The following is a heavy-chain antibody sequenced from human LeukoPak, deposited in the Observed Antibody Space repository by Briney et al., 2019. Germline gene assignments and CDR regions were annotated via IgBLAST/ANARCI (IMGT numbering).Heavy chain of an antibody. D-gene: IGHD2/OR15-2a*01. J-gene: IGHJ4*02. V-gene: IGHV4-39*07. CDR3: ARGGVYGKFDY. CDR2: IYYSGST. CDR1: GGSISSSSYY. Sequence: SETLSLTCTVSGGSISSSSYYWGWIRQPPGKGLEWIGSIYYSGSTNYNPSLKSRVTISVDTSKNQFSLKLSSVTAADTAVYYCARGGVYGKFDYWGQGTLVTVSS.